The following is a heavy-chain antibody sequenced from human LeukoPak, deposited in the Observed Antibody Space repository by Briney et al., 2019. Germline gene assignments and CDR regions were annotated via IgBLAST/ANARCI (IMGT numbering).Heavy chain of an antibody. D-gene: IGHD6-19*01. J-gene: IGHJ4*02. CDR2: IYYSGST. Sequence: SETLSLTCTVSGGSVSSGSYYWSWTRQPPGKGLEWIGYIYYSGSTNYNPSLESRVTISVDTSKNQFSLKLSSVTAADTAVYYCARYLQWLVPRGYYFDYWGQGTLVTVSS. V-gene: IGHV4-61*01. CDR1: GGSVSSGSYY. CDR3: ARYLQWLVPRGYYFDY.